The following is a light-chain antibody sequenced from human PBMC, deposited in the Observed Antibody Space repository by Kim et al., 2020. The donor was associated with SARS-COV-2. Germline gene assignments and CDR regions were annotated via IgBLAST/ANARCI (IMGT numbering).Light chain of an antibody. J-gene: IGKJ4*01. CDR3: QQRSNWPPLT. Sequence: SPGERATLSCRASQSASSYLAWYQQNPGQAPRLLIYDASNRATGIPARFSGSGSGTDFTLTISSLEPEDFAVYYCQQRSNWPPLTFGGGTKVDIK. CDR1: QSASSY. V-gene: IGKV3-11*01. CDR2: DAS.